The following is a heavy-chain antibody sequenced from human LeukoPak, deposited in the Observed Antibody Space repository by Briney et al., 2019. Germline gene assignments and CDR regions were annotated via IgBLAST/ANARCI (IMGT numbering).Heavy chain of an antibody. J-gene: IGHJ4*02. CDR3: ARGGPFPSSSSSREYYLDY. CDR1: GYTFTGYY. CDR2: RSIYNGNT. D-gene: IGHD6-6*01. Sequence: GASVKVSCKASGYTFTGYYMHWVRQAPGQGLEWMGWRSIYNGNTDYKLQGRVTMTTDTLTSTAYMEVRSLRSDDTAVYYCARGGPFPSSSSSREYYLDYWGQGTLVTVSS. V-gene: IGHV1-18*04.